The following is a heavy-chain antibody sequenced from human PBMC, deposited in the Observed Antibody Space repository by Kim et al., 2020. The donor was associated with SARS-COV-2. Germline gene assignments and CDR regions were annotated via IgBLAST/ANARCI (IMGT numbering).Heavy chain of an antibody. V-gene: IGHV3-49*03. Sequence: GGSLRLSCTASGFTFGDYAMSWFRQAPGKGLEWVGFIRSKAYGGTTEYAASVKGRFTISRDDSKSIAYLQMNSLKTEDTAVYYCTREGPWVPFGVVTTYYFDYWGQGTLVTVSS. CDR1: GFTFGDYA. J-gene: IGHJ4*02. D-gene: IGHD3-3*01. CDR3: TREGPWVPFGVVTTYYFDY. CDR2: IRSKAYGGTT.